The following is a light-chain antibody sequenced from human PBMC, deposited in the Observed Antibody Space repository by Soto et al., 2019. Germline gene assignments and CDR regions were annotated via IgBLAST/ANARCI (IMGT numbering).Light chain of an antibody. Sequence: EIVMTQSPATLSVSPGERATLSCRASQSVSSYLAWYQQKPGQAPRLLIYDASNRATGIPARSSGSGSGTDFTLNISSLEPEDFAVYYCQQRSNWPPTWTFGQGTKVDIK. J-gene: IGKJ1*01. V-gene: IGKV3-11*01. CDR1: QSVSSY. CDR3: QQRSNWPPTWT. CDR2: DAS.